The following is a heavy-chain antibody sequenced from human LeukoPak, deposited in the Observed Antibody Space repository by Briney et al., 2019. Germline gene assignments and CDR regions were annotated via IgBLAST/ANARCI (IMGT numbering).Heavy chain of an antibody. CDR2: INHSGST. D-gene: IGHD3-10*01. CDR3: ARSRITMVRGVITYYYYYGMDV. V-gene: IGHV4-34*01. Sequence: SETLSLTCAVYGGSFSGYYWSWIRQPPGKGLEWIGEINHSGSTNYDPSLKSRVTISVDTSKNHFSLKLSSVTAADTAVYNCARSRITMVRGVITYYYYYGMDVWGQGTTVTVSS. J-gene: IGHJ6*02. CDR1: GGSFSGYY.